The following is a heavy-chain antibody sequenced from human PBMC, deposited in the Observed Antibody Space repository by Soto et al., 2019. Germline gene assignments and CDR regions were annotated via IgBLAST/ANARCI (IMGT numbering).Heavy chain of an antibody. D-gene: IGHD6-6*01. V-gene: IGHV1-18*01. J-gene: IGHJ3*02. CDR2: ISTYNGNP. Sequence: QVQLVQSGPEVKKPGASVKVSCKASGYTFTGYGISWVRQAPGQGLEWMGWISTYNGNPNYAQKFQGRVTMTTDTSTSTAYMELRSLRSDDTAVFYCARAPSYSTSPKNAFDIWGQGTVVTVSS. CDR3: ARAPSYSTSPKNAFDI. CDR1: GYTFTGYG.